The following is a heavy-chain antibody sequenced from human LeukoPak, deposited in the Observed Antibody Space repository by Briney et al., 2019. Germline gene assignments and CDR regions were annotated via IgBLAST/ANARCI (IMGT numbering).Heavy chain of an antibody. CDR3: VVTMIVVVISSFRFDY. D-gene: IGHD3-22*01. Sequence: PGGTLRLSCAASGFTFSSYAMSWVRQAPGKGLEWVSAISGSGGSTYYADSVKGRFTISRDNSKNTLYLQMNSLRAEDTAVYYCVVTMIVVVISSFRFDYWGQGTLVTVSS. CDR1: GFTFSSYA. J-gene: IGHJ4*02. V-gene: IGHV3-23*01. CDR2: ISGSGGST.